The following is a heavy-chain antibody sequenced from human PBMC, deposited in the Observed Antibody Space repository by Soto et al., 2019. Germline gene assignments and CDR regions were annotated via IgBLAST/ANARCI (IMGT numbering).Heavy chain of an antibody. CDR2: ISGSGGST. V-gene: IGHV3-23*01. D-gene: IGHD3-16*01. CDR1: GFTFSSYA. Sequence: GGSLRLSCAASGFTFSSYAMSWVRQAPGKGLEWVSAISGSGGSTYYADSVKGRFTISRYNSKNTLYLQMNSLRAEDTAVYYCAKGRSTMTTFSLYYYYGMDVWGQGTTVTVSS. CDR3: AKGRSTMTTFSLYYYYGMDV. J-gene: IGHJ6*02.